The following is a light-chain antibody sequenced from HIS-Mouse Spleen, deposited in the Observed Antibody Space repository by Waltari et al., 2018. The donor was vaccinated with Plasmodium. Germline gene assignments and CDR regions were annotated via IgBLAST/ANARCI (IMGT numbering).Light chain of an antibody. Sequence: QSALTQPRSVSGSPGQSVTIPCTGTSSDVGGSNYVSWYQQHPGKDPKLMIYDVSKRPSGVPDRFSGSKSGNTASLTISGLQAEDEADYYCCSYAGSYTWVFGGGTKLTVL. V-gene: IGLV2-11*01. J-gene: IGLJ2*01. CDR1: SSDVGGSNY. CDR2: DVS. CDR3: CSYAGSYTWV.